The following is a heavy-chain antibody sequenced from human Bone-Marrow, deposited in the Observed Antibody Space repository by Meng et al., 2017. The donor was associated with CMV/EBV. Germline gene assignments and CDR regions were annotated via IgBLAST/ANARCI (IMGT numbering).Heavy chain of an antibody. J-gene: IGHJ2*01. CDR1: GYTFTSYG. CDR2: ISAYNGNT. V-gene: IGHV1-18*01. Sequence: ASVKVSCKASGYTFTSYGISWVRQAPGHGLEWMGWISAYNGNTNYAQKLQGRVTMTTDTSTSTAYMELRSLRSDDTAVYYCARGRITMIVGVTTPGYFDLWGRGTLVTVSS. D-gene: IGHD3-22*01. CDR3: ARGRITMIVGVTTPGYFDL.